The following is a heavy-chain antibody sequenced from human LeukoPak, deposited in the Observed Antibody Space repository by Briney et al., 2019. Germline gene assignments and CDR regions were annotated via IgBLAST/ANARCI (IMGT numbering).Heavy chain of an antibody. CDR3: AKVAGHCSSTSCYY. D-gene: IGHD2-2*01. J-gene: IGHJ4*02. CDR2: ISAYNGNT. CDR1: GYTFTSYG. V-gene: IGHV1-18*01. Sequence: ASVKVSCKASGYTFTSYGISWVRQAPGQGLEWMGWISAYNGNTNYAQKLQGRVTMTTDTSTSTAYMELRSLRSDDTAVYYCAKVAGHCSSTSCYYWGQGTLVTVSS.